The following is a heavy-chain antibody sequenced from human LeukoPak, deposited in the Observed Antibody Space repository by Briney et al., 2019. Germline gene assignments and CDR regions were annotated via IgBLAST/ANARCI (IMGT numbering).Heavy chain of an antibody. CDR3: ARARKYNWNDVEAYCGGDCQFAFDI. CDR1: GFTFSSYW. Sequence: GGSLRLSCAASGFTFSSYWMSWVRQAPGTGLEWVANIKQDGSEKYYVEYVKGRFTISRDNAKNSLYLQMNSLRAEDTAVYYCARARKYNWNDVEAYCGGDCQFAFDIWGQGTMVTVSS. J-gene: IGHJ3*02. V-gene: IGHV3-7*04. D-gene: IGHD2-21*02. CDR2: IKQDGSEK.